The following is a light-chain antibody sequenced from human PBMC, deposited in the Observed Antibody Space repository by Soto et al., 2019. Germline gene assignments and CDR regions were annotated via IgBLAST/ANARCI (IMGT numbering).Light chain of an antibody. CDR2: AAS. V-gene: IGKV1-39*01. J-gene: IGKJ4*01. CDR3: QQFNSYPLT. Sequence: DIQMTQSPSSLSASVGDRVTITCRASQSISSSFNWYQQKPGKAPKLLIYAASSLQSGVPSRFSGSGSGTEFTLTISSLQPDDFAVYYCQQFNSYPLTFGGGTKVDI. CDR1: QSISSS.